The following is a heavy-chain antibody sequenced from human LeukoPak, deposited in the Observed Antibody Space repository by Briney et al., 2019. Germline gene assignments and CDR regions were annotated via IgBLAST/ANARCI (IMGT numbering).Heavy chain of an antibody. Sequence: GGSLRLSCAASGFSFSSNGMSWVRQAPGKGLEWVAVISYDGSNKYYADSVKGRFTISRDNSKNTLYLQMNSLRAEDTAVYYCARACLGIGEWFDYWGQGTLVTVSS. CDR2: ISYDGSNK. CDR1: GFSFSSNG. CDR3: ARACLGIGEWFDY. J-gene: IGHJ4*02. V-gene: IGHV3-30*03. D-gene: IGHD3-10*01.